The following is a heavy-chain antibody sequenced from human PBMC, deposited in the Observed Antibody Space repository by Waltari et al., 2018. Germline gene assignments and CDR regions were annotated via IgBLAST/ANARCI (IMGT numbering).Heavy chain of an antibody. CDR3: ARETLRRPYSSGWPRTYYFDY. D-gene: IGHD6-19*01. V-gene: IGHV1-69*01. CDR2: IIPIFGTA. Sequence: VQLVQSGAEVKKPGSSVKVSCKASGGTFSSYAISCVRQAPGQGLEWMGGIIPIFGTANYAQKFQGRVTITADESTSTAYMELSSLRSEDTAVYYCARETLRRPYSSGWPRTYYFDYWGQGTLVTVSS. J-gene: IGHJ4*02. CDR1: GGTFSSYA.